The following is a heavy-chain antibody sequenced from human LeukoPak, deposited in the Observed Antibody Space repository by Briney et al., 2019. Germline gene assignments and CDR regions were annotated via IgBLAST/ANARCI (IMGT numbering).Heavy chain of an antibody. J-gene: IGHJ6*02. CDR2: AYLGGFT. CDR3: TIGGVIWRMDV. V-gene: IGHV3-66*01. CDR1: GFTVTSIH. Sequence: GGSLRLSCEVSGFTVTSIHMSWLPQAQGEGLEWVSVAYLGGFTDHGDSVKGRFTISRDTSKNTVYCQMNNLRAEDTAVYYCTIGGVIWRMDVWGQGTTVAVSS. D-gene: IGHD3-10*01.